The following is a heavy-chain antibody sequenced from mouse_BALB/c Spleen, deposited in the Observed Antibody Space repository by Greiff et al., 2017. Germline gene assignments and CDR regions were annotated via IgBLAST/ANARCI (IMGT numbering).Heavy chain of an antibody. V-gene: IGHV5-12-1*01. CDR1: GFAFSSYD. CDR3: ARRGVY. CDR2: ISSGGGST. Sequence: EVKLMESGGGLVKPGGSLKLSCAASGFAFSSYDMSWVRQTPEKRLEWVAYISSGGGSTYYPDTVKGRFTISRDNAKNTLYLQMSSLKSEDTAMYYCARRGVYWGQGTLVTVSA. J-gene: IGHJ3*01.